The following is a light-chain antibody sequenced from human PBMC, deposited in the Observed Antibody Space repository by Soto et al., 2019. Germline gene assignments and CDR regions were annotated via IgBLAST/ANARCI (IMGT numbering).Light chain of an antibody. Sequence: EIVLTQSPGTLSLSPGERATLSCRASQSVSSSYLAWYQQKPGQAPRLLIYGASSRATAIPDRFSGSGSGTDFTLTISRLEPEDFAVYYCQQYGSSPPENTFGQGTRLEIK. CDR2: GAS. J-gene: IGKJ5*01. CDR1: QSVSSSY. CDR3: QQYGSSPPENT. V-gene: IGKV3-20*01.